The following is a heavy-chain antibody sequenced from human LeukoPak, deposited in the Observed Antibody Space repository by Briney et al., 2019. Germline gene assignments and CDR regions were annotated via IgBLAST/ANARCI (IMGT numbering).Heavy chain of an antibody. V-gene: IGHV1-8*02. Sequence: ASVKVSCKASGYPFTTYGINWVRQATGQGLEWMGWMTPNSGNTGYAQKFQGRVTMTRNTSISTAYMELSSLRSEDTAVYYCAKDLITMVRGAKKVDWGQGTLVTVSS. J-gene: IGHJ4*02. CDR2: MTPNSGNT. D-gene: IGHD3-10*01. CDR3: AKDLITMVRGAKKVD. CDR1: GYPFTTYG.